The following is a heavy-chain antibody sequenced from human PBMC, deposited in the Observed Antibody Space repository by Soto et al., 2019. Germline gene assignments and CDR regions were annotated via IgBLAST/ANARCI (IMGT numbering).Heavy chain of an antibody. D-gene: IGHD2-2*01. J-gene: IGHJ5*02. CDR1: GFTFSSYS. V-gene: IGHV3-48*02. CDR3: ARDPIVVVPAAMRVLGWFDP. Sequence: ESGGGLVQPGGSLRLSCAASGFTFSSYSMNWVRQAPGKGLEWVSYISSSSSTIYYADSVKGRFTISRDNAKNSLYLQMNSLRDEDTAVYYCARDPIVVVPAAMRVLGWFDPWGQGTLVTVSS. CDR2: ISSSSSTI.